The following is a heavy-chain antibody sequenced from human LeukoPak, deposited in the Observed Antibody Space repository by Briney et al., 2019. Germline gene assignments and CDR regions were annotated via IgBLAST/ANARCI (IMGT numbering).Heavy chain of an antibody. CDR2: INWNGGST. CDR1: GFTFDDYG. D-gene: IGHD3-22*01. V-gene: IGHV3-20*04. J-gene: IGHJ4*02. CDR3: ARARGYYDSRGYHRFLDY. Sequence: GGSLRLSCAASGFTFDDYGMSWVRQAPGKGLEWVSGINWNGGSTGYADSVKGRFTISRDNAKNSLYLQMNSLRAEDTAVYYCARARGYYDSRGYHRFLDYWGQGTLVTVSS.